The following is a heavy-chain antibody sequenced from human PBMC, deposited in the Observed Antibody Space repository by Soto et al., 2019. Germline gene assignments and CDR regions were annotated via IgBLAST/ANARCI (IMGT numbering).Heavy chain of an antibody. D-gene: IGHD1-26*01. V-gene: IGHV4-4*02. CDR1: GCAIRSSNW. CDR3: ARVSGSYYYGMDV. CDR2: IYHSGST. J-gene: IGHJ6*02. Sequence: PSETLSLTCAISGCAIRSSNWWSWVRQPPGQGMKWIGEIYHSGSTNYNPYLKSRVTISVDKAKNQFSLKLSSVTAADTAVYYCARVSGSYYYGMDVWGQGTTVTVSS.